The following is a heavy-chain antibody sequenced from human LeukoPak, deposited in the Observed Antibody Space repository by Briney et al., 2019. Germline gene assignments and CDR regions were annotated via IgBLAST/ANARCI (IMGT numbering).Heavy chain of an antibody. J-gene: IGHJ6*03. CDR2: IYHSGST. V-gene: IGHV4-38-2*01. CDR1: GYSISSNYN. Sequence: SETLSLTCSASGYSISSNYNWGWIRQPPGKGLEWIGSIYHSGSTYYNPSLKSRVTISVDTSKNQFSLKLSSVTAADTAVYYCARKGRSRYYYYYYMDVWGKGTTVTVSS. D-gene: IGHD2-15*01. CDR3: ARKGRSRYYYYYYMDV.